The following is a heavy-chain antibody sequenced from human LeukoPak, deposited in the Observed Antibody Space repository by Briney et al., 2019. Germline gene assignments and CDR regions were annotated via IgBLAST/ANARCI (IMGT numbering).Heavy chain of an antibody. CDR1: GFTVSSNY. D-gene: IGHD3-22*01. V-gene: IGHV3-66*01. CDR3: ARDRGLYYYNSRGYYHDY. J-gene: IGHJ4*02. CDR2: IYSGGST. Sequence: PGGSLRLSCAASGFTVSSNYMSWVRQAPGKGLEWVSVIYSGGSTYYADSVKGRFTISRDNSKNTLYLQMNSLRAEDTAVYYCARDRGLYYYNSRGYYHDYWGQGTLVTVSS.